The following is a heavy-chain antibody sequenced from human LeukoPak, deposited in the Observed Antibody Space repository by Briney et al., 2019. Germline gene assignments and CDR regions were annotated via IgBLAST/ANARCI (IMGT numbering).Heavy chain of an antibody. Sequence: GSSVKVSCNASRYIVTSYQMHWVRQAPGQGVEWMGIINPSGGTTNYAQKLQGRVTMTTDTSTSTAYMELRSLSSDDTAVYYCARDHDSKGWFDPWGQGTLVTVSS. J-gene: IGHJ5*02. V-gene: IGHV1-46*01. D-gene: IGHD3-22*01. CDR1: RYIVTSYQ. CDR2: INPSGGTT. CDR3: ARDHDSKGWFDP.